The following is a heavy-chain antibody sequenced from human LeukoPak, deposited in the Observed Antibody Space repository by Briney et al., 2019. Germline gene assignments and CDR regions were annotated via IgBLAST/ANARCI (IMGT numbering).Heavy chain of an antibody. CDR2: IIPIFGTA. CDR1: GGTFSSYA. D-gene: IGHD4-23*01. Sequence: SVKVSCKASGGTFSSYAISWVRQAPGQGLEWMGGIIPIFGTANYAQKFQGRVTITTDESTSTAYMELSSLRSEDTAVYYCARSGYGGNSEDYYYYYYMDVWGKGTTVTVCS. V-gene: IGHV1-69*05. CDR3: ARSGYGGNSEDYYYYYYMDV. J-gene: IGHJ6*03.